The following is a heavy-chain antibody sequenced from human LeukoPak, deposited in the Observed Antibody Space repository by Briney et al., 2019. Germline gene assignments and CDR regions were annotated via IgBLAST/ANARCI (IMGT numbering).Heavy chain of an antibody. CDR1: GGSFSGYY. V-gene: IGHV4-34*01. CDR2: INHSGST. J-gene: IGHJ4*02. CDR3: ARARVGYYYDRRLLDY. Sequence: PSETLSLTCAVYGGSFSGYYWSWIRQPPGKGLEWIGEINHSGSTNYNPSLKSRVTISVDTSKNQFSLKLSSVTAADTAVYYCARARVGYYYDRRLLDYWGQGTLVTVSS. D-gene: IGHD3-22*01.